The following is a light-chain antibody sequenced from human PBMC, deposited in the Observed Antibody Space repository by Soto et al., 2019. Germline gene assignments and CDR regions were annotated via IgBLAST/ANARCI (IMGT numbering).Light chain of an antibody. V-gene: IGLV6-57*02. Sequence: NFMLTQPHSVSESPGKTVTLSCTGSSGNIASNYVQWCQQRPGSAPTTVIYEYSQRPSGVPDRFSGSIDSSSNSASLTIAGLKTEDEADYCCQSYVSPNAYVVFRGGTKLTVL. CDR1: SGNIASNY. CDR3: QSYVSPNAYVV. CDR2: EYS. J-gene: IGLJ2*01.